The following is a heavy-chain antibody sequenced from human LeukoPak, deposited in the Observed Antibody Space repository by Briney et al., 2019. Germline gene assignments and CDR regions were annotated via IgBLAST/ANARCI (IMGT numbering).Heavy chain of an antibody. CDR2: IYHSGST. D-gene: IGHD6-13*01. J-gene: IGHJ5*02. CDR1: GGSISSGGYY. V-gene: IGHV4-30-2*01. Sequence: SQTLSLTCTVSGGSISSGGYYWSWIRQPPGKGLEWIGYIYHSGSTYYNPSLKSRVTISVDRSKNQFSLKLSSVTAADTAVYYCARATVEQQLKVAFDNWFDPWGQGTLVTVSS. CDR3: ARATVEQQLKVAFDNWFDP.